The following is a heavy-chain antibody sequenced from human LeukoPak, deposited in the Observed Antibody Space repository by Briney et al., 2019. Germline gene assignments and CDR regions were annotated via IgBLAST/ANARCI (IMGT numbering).Heavy chain of an antibody. CDR1: GFTFSTYG. V-gene: IGHV3-30*03. CDR3: ARGGVNPVDH. D-gene: IGHD1-14*01. J-gene: IGHJ4*02. CDR2: ISYDGSNT. Sequence: GRSLRLSCAASGFTFSTYGMHWVRQAPGKGLEWVGVISYDGSNTYYGDSVKGRFTISRDNSKNTLYLQMNNLRAEDTAMYFCARGGVNPVDHWGQGTLVTVSS.